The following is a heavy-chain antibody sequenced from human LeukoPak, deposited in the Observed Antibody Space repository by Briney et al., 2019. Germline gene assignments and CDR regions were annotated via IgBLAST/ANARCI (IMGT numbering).Heavy chain of an antibody. J-gene: IGHJ6*03. V-gene: IGHV3-73*01. Sequence: EGSLRLSCAASGFTLSGSALHWVRQASGKGLEWLGRIRSKTNSDATAYSASVKGRFTISRDDSKNTAYLQMSSLKPEDTAVYYCTRRGNSGYNSFGYYYYIDVWGKGTTVTVSS. CDR1: GFTLSGSA. CDR3: TRRGNSGYNSFGYYYYIDV. D-gene: IGHD5-12*01. CDR2: IRSKTNSDAT.